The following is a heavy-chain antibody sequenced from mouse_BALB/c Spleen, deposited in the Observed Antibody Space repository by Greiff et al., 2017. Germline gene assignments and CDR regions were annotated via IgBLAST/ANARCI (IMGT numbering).Heavy chain of an antibody. J-gene: IGHJ4*01. CDR1: GFTFSDYY. V-gene: IGHV5-4*02. D-gene: IGHD1-1*01. CDR3: ARHYEAMDY. Sequence: EVKLMESGGGLVKPGGSLKLSCAASGFTFSDYYMYWVRQTPEKRLEWVATISDGGSYTYYPDSVKGRFTISRDNAKNNLYLQMSSLKSEDTAMYYCARHYEAMDYWGQGTSVTVSS. CDR2: ISDGGSYT.